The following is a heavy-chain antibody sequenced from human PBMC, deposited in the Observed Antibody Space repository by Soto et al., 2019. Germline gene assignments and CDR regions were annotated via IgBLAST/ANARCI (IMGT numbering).Heavy chain of an antibody. CDR1: GGSISSGDYY. Sequence: SETLSLTCTVSGGSISSGDYYWSWIRQHPGKGLEWIGYIYYSGSTYYNPSLKSRVTISVDTSKNQFSLKLSSVTATDTAVYYCARDATGMLDIWGQGTMVTVSS. CDR3: ARDATGMLDI. J-gene: IGHJ3*02. V-gene: IGHV4-31*03. CDR2: IYYSGST.